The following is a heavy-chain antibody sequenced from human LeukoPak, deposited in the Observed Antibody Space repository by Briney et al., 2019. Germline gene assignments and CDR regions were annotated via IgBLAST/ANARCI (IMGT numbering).Heavy chain of an antibody. CDR2: INEDGYEK. J-gene: IGHJ6*02. V-gene: IGHV3-7*03. D-gene: IGHD3-3*01. CDR3: AKSVAIYFYYGLDV. Sequence: GGSLTLSCAATGFPLTTYWMSWVRQAPGKGLEWVANINEDGYEKYYVGSVKGRFTISRDNAKNSLYLHMSGLRVEDTAPYYCAKSVAIYFYYGLDVWGQGTTVTVSS. CDR1: GFPLTTYW.